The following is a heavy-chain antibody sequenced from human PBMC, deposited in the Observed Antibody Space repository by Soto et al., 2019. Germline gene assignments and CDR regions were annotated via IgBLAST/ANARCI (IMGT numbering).Heavy chain of an antibody. CDR2: ISGSGDTT. V-gene: IGHV3-23*01. J-gene: IGHJ4*02. CDR1: GFTFSNNYG. Sequence: HPGGSLRLSCAASGFTFSNNYGLSWVRQARGKGLEWVSAISGSGDTTYYADSVKGRFTISRDNSKNTLYLQMNSLRAEDTAVYYCAKEQWEFLHWGQGSLVTVSS. CDR3: AKEQWEFLH. D-gene: IGHD1-26*01.